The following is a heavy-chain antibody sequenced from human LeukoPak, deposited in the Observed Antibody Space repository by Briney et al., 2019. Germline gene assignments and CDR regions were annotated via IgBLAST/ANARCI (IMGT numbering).Heavy chain of an antibody. V-gene: IGHV4-59*01. Sequence: SETLSLTCTVSGDSISNNYWSGIRQSPGKGLEWIGNVFYRGNTNYNPSLKSRVTISVDTSKNQFSLKLNSVTAADTAVYYCARGVYAGSGYWGQGALVTVSS. J-gene: IGHJ4*02. CDR2: VFYRGNT. CDR3: ARGVYAGSGY. CDR1: GDSISNNY. D-gene: IGHD2-8*01.